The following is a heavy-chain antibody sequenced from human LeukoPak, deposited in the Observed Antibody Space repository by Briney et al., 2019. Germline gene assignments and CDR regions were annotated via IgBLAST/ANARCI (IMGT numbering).Heavy chain of an antibody. CDR2: IYYSGST. D-gene: IGHD2-21*02. CDR1: GGSISSSSYY. V-gene: IGHV4-39*01. J-gene: IGHJ5*02. CDR3: ARNTAVALDP. Sequence: SETLSLTCTVSGGSISSSSYYWGWIRQPPGKGLEWIGSIYYSGSTYYNPSPKSRVTIFVDTSKNQFSLKLSSVTAADTAVYYCARNTAVALDPWGQGTLVTVSS.